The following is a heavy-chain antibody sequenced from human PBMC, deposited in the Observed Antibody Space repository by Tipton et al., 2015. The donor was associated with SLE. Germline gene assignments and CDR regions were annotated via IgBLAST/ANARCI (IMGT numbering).Heavy chain of an antibody. J-gene: IGHJ6*02. D-gene: IGHD6-6*01. CDR1: GGSITNYY. V-gene: IGHV4-59*08. CDR3: ARGPGSSSTEPDRESFFYYGMDV. CDR2: ILYSGST. Sequence: TLSLTCTVSGGSITNYYWSWIRQPPGKGLECIGYILYSGSTNYNPSLKSRVTISVDTSKNQFSLKLSSVTAADTAVYYCARGPGSSSTEPDRESFFYYGMDVWRQGTTVTVSS.